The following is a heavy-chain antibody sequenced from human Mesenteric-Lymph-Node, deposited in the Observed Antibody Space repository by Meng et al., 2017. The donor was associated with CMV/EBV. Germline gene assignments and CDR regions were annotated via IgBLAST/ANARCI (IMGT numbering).Heavy chain of an antibody. CDR2: IYKSGYT. J-gene: IGHJ4*02. V-gene: IGHV4-34*01. CDR1: GGSFSGYY. CDR3: ASRVRYFDSDY. Sequence: GSLRLSCAVYGGSFSGYYWSWIRQTPGKGLEWIGNIYKSGYTSYNPSLKSRVTISVDTSRNQFSLKLSSVTAADTAVYYCASRVRYFDSDYWGQGTLVTVSS. D-gene: IGHD3-9*01.